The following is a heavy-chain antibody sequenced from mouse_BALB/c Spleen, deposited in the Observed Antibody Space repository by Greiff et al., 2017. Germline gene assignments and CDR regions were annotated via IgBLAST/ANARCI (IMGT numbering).Heavy chain of an antibody. Sequence: VQLQQSGAELVKPGASVKLSCKASGYTFTSYYMYWVKQRPGQGLEWIGEINPSNGGTNFNEKFKSKATLTVDKSSSTAYMQLSSLTSEDSAVYYCTRISHRCEYRGEGATLSVSS. CDR2: INPSNGGT. CDR3: TRISHRCEY. CDR1: GYTFTSYY. V-gene: IGHV1S81*02. J-gene: IGHJ2*01.